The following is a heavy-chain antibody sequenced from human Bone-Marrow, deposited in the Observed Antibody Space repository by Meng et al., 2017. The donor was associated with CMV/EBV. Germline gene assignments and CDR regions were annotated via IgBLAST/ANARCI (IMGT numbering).Heavy chain of an antibody. CDR3: ARDNMRSLDY. V-gene: IGHV4-59*01. J-gene: IGHJ4*02. CDR2: HSTGSA. CDR1: GGSISGYQ. Sequence: SETLSLTCSVSGGSISGYQWAWVRQAPGKGLEWIGHSTGSATSTPYLTSRVTISVDSSKNQFSLNLNFVTAADTALYFCARDNMRSLDYWGQGALVTVSS. D-gene: IGHD1-26*01.